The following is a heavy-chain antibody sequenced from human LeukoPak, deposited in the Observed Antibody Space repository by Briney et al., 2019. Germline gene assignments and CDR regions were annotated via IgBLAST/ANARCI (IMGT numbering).Heavy chain of an antibody. J-gene: IGHJ3*02. CDR3: ARPYQLLDAFDI. CDR2: LYNTETT. CDR1: GGSISRSSYY. V-gene: IGHV4-39*07. D-gene: IGHD2-2*01. Sequence: SETLSLTCSVSGGSISRSSYYWGWIRQPPGKGLEWIGSLYNTETTYYNPSLQSRVTISVDTSKNQLSLKLSSVTAADTAVYYCARPYQLLDAFDIWGQGTMVTVSS.